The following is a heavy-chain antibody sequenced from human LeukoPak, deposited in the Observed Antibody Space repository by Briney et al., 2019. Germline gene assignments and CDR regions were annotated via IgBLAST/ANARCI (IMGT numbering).Heavy chain of an antibody. J-gene: IGHJ3*02. CDR3: ARDRFLSGNDAFDI. D-gene: IGHD5-12*01. Sequence: GGSLRLSCAASGFTFSSYGMHWVRQAPGKGLEWVAVISYDGINKYYADSVKGRFTISRDNSKNTLYLQMNSLRAEDTAVYYRARDRFLSGNDAFDIWGQGTMVTVSS. V-gene: IGHV3-30*03. CDR2: ISYDGINK. CDR1: GFTFSSYG.